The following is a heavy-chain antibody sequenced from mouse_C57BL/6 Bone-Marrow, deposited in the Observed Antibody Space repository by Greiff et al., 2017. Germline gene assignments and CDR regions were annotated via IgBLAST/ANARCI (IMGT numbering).Heavy chain of an antibody. Sequence: QVQLQQSGAELVRPGTSVKMSCKASGYTFTNYWIGWAKQRPGHGLEWIGDIYPGGGYTNYNEKFKGKATLTADKSSSTAYMQCSSLTSEDSAIYCCARGDWRGVFAYWGQGTLVTVSA. J-gene: IGHJ3*01. CDR2: IYPGGGYT. V-gene: IGHV1-63*01. CDR3: ARGDWRGVFAY. CDR1: GYTFTNYW.